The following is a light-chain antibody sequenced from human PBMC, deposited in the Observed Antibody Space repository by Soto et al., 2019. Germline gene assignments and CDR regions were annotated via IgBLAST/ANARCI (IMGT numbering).Light chain of an antibody. CDR1: SSDVGGYNY. CDR2: DVS. Sequence: QSALTQPRSVSGSPGQSVTISCTGTSSDVGGYNYVSWYQQHPGKAPKLMIYDVSKRPSGVPDRFSGSKSGNTASLTISGLRSEDEADFYCAAWDDSLNAVVFGGGTKLTVL. CDR3: AAWDDSLNAVV. J-gene: IGLJ2*01. V-gene: IGLV2-11*01.